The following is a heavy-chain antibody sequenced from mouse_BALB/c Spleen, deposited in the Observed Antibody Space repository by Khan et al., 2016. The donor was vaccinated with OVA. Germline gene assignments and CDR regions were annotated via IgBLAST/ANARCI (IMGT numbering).Heavy chain of an antibody. CDR2: ISDGGIYT. Sequence: EVELVESGGGLVKPGGSLKLSCAASGFTFSDYYMYWVRQTPEKRLEWVATISDGGIYTYYPDSVKGRFTISRADAKNNQYLHVSSLKSEDTAMYYCARGYSGDRFSYWGQGTLVTVSA. CDR3: ARGYSGDRFSY. D-gene: IGHD2-13*01. V-gene: IGHV5-4*02. J-gene: IGHJ3*01. CDR1: GFTFSDYY.